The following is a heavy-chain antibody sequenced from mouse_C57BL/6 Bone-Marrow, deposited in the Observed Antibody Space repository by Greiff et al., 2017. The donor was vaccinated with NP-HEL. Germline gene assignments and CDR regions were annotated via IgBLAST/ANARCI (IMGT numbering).Heavy chain of an antibody. CDR1: GYAFSSYW. D-gene: IGHD2-1*01. Sequence: VQLQESGAELVKPGASVKISCKASGYAFSSYWMNWVKQRPGKGLEWIGQIYPGDGDSNYTGKFKGKATLTADKSSSTAYMQLSSLTSEDSAVYFCARGGNFFYYAMDYWGQGTSVTVSS. V-gene: IGHV1-80*01. J-gene: IGHJ4*01. CDR3: ARGGNFFYYAMDY. CDR2: IYPGDGDS.